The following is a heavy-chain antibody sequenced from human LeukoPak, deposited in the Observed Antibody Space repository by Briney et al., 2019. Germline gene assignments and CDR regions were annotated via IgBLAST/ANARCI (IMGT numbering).Heavy chain of an antibody. CDR1: GFTFSTYA. J-gene: IGHJ4*02. CDR3: AKNSDFWSGYYTGEVYFDY. CDR2: ISNSGSST. V-gene: IGHV3-23*01. D-gene: IGHD3-3*01. Sequence: QPGGSLRLSCAASGFTFSTYAMSWVRQAPGKGLEWVSAISNSGSSTYCADSVKGRFTISRDTSKNTLYLQMNSLRAEDTAIYYCAKNSDFWSGYYTGEVYFDYWGQGTLVTVSS.